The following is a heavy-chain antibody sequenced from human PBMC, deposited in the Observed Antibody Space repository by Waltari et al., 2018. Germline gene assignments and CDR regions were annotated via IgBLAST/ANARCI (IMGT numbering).Heavy chain of an antibody. J-gene: IGHJ4*02. CDR1: GFSGARFG. CDR3: ARDLGVFSGWDY. CDR2: FWSDGTSV. Sequence: VESGGGVVQPGESLRVACAASGFSGARFGMHWVRQSPGKVLEWVAVFWSDGTSVYYADSGNGRFVVSRDISKNTFYLQMKSVRVDDAGLYYCARDLGVFSGWDYWGQGTLVAVSS. V-gene: IGHV3-33*01. D-gene: IGHD6-19*01.